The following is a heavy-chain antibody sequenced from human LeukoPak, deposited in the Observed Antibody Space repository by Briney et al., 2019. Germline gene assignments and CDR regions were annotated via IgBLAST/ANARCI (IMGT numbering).Heavy chain of an antibody. Sequence: SETLSLTCTVSGGSISSYYWSWIRQPPGKGLEWIGYIYYSGSTNYNPSLKSRVTISVDTSKNQFSLKLSSVTAADTAVYYCARGGYYGDYEYFQHWGQGTLVTVFS. J-gene: IGHJ1*01. CDR2: IYYSGST. CDR1: GGSISSYY. D-gene: IGHD4-17*01. V-gene: IGHV4-59*01. CDR3: ARGGYYGDYEYFQH.